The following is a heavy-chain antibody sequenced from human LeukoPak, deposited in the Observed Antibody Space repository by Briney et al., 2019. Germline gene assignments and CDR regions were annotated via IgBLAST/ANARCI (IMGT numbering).Heavy chain of an antibody. CDR2: FDPEDGET. J-gene: IGHJ6*02. Sequence: ASVKVSCKVSGYTLTELSMHWVRQAPGKGLEWMRGFDPEDGETIYAQKFQGRVTMTEDTSTDTAYMELSSLRSEDTAVYYCATVVHYYYGMDVWGQGTTVTVSS. CDR1: GYTLTELS. V-gene: IGHV1-24*01. CDR3: ATVVHYYYGMDV.